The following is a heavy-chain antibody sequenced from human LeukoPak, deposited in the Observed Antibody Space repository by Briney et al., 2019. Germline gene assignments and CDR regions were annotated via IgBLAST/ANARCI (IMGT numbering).Heavy chain of an antibody. Sequence: PGGSLRLSWAASGGTFDDYTIHWVRQAPGKGLEWVSLISWNGATTYEADSVKGRFTIFRDNSKNTLYMQMNSLSAADTALYYCAKDADYCDSSGPMDVWGQGTTVTVSS. CDR1: GGTFDDYT. CDR3: AKDADYCDSSGPMDV. D-gene: IGHD3-22*01. J-gene: IGHJ6*02. V-gene: IGHV3-43*01. CDR2: ISWNGATT.